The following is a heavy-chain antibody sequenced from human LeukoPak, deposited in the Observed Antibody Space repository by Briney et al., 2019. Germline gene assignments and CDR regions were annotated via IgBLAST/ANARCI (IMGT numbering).Heavy chain of an antibody. D-gene: IGHD6-19*01. CDR2: INWNGGNT. V-gene: IGHV3-20*04. Sequence: WGSLRLSCAASGFTFDDYGMSRVRQAPGKGLEWVAGINWNGGNTGYSDSVKGRFTISRDNAKNSLYLQMDSLRAEDTALYYCGRDLSGWYGPDYWGQGTLVTVSS. CDR1: GFTFDDYG. CDR3: GRDLSGWYGPDY. J-gene: IGHJ4*02.